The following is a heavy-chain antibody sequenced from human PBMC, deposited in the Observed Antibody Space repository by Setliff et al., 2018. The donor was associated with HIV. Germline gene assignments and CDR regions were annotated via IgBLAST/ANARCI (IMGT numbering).Heavy chain of an antibody. CDR2: INQSGST. CDR3: ARSSLYCSGGSCHSTWFDP. Sequence: PSETLSLTCAVYGGSFSGSYWSWIRQPPGKGLEWIGEINQSGSTNYNPSLKSRVTMSVDTSKNQFSLKLSSVTAADTAVYYCARSSLYCSGGSCHSTWFDPWGQGVKVTVSS. V-gene: IGHV4-34*01. D-gene: IGHD2-15*01. J-gene: IGHJ5*02. CDR1: GGSFSGSY.